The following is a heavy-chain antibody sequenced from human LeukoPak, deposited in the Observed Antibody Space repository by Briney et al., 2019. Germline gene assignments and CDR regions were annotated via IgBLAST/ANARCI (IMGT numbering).Heavy chain of an antibody. Sequence: TSETLSLTCTVSGGSISSGSYYWSWIRQPAGKGLEWIGRIYTSGSTNYNPSLKSRVTISVDTSKNQFSLKLSSVTAADTAVYYCARGQKNYYDSSGYTYWGQGTLVTVSS. CDR1: GGSISSGSYY. CDR2: IYTSGST. J-gene: IGHJ4*02. D-gene: IGHD3-22*01. CDR3: ARGQKNYYDSSGYTY. V-gene: IGHV4-61*02.